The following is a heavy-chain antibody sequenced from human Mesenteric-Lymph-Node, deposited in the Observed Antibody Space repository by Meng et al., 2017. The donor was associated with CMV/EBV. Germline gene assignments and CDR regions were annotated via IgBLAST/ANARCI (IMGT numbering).Heavy chain of an antibody. CDR3: AGHSGYRYLGSGDNWFDT. D-gene: IGHD3-22*01. CDR1: GFTFGSYA. J-gene: IGHJ5*02. CDR2: IYSPDNT. V-gene: IGHV3-23*03. Sequence: GGSLRLSCAASGFTFGSYAMSWVRQAPGKGLEWVSLIYSPDNTYYADSVRGRFTTSRDNSKNTLYLQMNSLRAEDTAVYYCAGHSGYRYLGSGDNWFDTWGQGTLVTVSS.